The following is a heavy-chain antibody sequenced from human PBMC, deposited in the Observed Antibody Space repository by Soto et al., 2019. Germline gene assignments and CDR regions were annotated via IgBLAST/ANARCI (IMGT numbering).Heavy chain of an antibody. CDR1: GGSISSGGYS. CDR3: VRVPDS. J-gene: IGHJ4*02. D-gene: IGHD2-2*01. Sequence: QLQLQESGSGLVKPSQTLSLTCAVSGGSISSGGYSWSWIRQPPGKGLEWIVYMYHSGSTYYYPSLKSRVTISIDRSKYHFSLTLSSVKAADTDMYYSVRVPDSWGQGILVTVS. CDR2: MYHSGST. V-gene: IGHV4-30-2*01.